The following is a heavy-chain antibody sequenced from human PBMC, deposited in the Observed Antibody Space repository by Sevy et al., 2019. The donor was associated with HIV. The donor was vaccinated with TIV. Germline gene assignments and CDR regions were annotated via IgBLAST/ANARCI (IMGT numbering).Heavy chain of an antibody. CDR3: ASEGVGLRRNYYYYGMDV. J-gene: IGHJ6*02. Sequence: ASGKVSCKASGYTFTGHYMHWVRQAPGQGLEWMGWNNPNSGGTNYAQKFQGWVTMTRDTSISTAYMELSRLRSDDTAVYYCASEGVGLRRNYYYYGMDVWGQGTTVTVSS. V-gene: IGHV1-2*04. CDR2: NNPNSGGT. CDR1: GYTFTGHY. D-gene: IGHD5-12*01.